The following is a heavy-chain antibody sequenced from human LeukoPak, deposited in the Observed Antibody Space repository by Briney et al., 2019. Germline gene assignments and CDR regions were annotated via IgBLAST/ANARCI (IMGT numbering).Heavy chain of an antibody. CDR3: ARVSGSRNYYFGAFDI. J-gene: IGHJ3*02. CDR2: ISSSSSYI. CDR1: GFTFSSYS. V-gene: IGHV3-21*01. D-gene: IGHD3-10*01. Sequence: GGSLRLSCAASGFTFSSYSMNWVRQAPGKGLEWVSSISSSSSYIYYADSVKGRFTISRDNAKNSLYLQMNSLRAEDTAVYYCARVSGSRNYYFGAFDIWGQGTMVTVSS.